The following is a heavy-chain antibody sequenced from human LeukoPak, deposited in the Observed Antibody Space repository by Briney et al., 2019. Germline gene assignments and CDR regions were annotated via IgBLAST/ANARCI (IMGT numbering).Heavy chain of an antibody. CDR1: GLTFGDYA. V-gene: IGHV3-23*01. CDR3: AKSAPSKY. CDR2: IIASAGST. J-gene: IGHJ4*02. Sequence: GGSLRLSCTVSGLTFGDYAMSWVRQAPGKGLEWVSHIIASAGSTDYADSVKGRFTISRDNSKDTLYLQMTSLRAEDTAVYYCAKSAPSKYWGQGTLVTVSS. D-gene: IGHD4-4*01.